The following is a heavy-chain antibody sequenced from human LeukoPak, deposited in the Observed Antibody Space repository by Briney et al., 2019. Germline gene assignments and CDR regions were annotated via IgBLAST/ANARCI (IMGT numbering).Heavy chain of an antibody. CDR1: GFTLNNYA. Sequence: GGSLRLSCAASGFTLNNYAMSWARQAPGKGLEWVSIINNSGGSTYYADSVKGRFTISRDLSKNTLYLQMNSLRAEDTALYYCARKYSGTNPFDYWGQGTLVTASS. CDR2: INNSGGST. D-gene: IGHD1-26*01. V-gene: IGHV3-23*01. J-gene: IGHJ4*02. CDR3: ARKYSGTNPFDY.